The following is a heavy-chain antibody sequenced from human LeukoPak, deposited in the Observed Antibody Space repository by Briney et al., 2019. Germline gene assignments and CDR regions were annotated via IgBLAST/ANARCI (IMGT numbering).Heavy chain of an antibody. D-gene: IGHD3-10*01. CDR3: ARGASYGSGPNWFDP. CDR1: GYTFTDYY. V-gene: IGHV1-2*02. CDR2: INPNSGGT. J-gene: IGHJ5*02. Sequence: ASVKVSCKASGYTFTDYYMHWVRQAPGQGLEWMGWINPNSGGTNYAQKFRGRVTMTRDTSISTAYMELSRLTSDDTAVYYCARGASYGSGPNWFDPWGQGTLVTVSS.